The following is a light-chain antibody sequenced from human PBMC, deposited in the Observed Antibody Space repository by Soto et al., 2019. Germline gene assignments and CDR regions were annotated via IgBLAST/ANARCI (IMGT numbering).Light chain of an antibody. CDR1: QSVTSNY. V-gene: IGKV3-20*01. CDR3: QQYDSSPIT. Sequence: EIFLTQSPVTLSLSPVEIATLSCRASQSVTSNYLAWYQQKPGQAPRLLIYDASSRATGIPDRFSGSGSGTDFTLTINRLEPEDFAVFHCQQYDSSPITFGQGTRLEIK. J-gene: IGKJ5*01. CDR2: DAS.